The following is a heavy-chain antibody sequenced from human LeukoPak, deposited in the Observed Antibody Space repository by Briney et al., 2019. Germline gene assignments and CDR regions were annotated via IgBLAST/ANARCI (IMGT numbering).Heavy chain of an antibody. CDR1: GGSFSGYY. CDR2: INHSGST. CDR3: ARFTVVTHGFDY. V-gene: IGHV4-34*01. J-gene: IGHJ4*02. D-gene: IGHD4-23*01. Sequence: PSGTLSLTCAVYGGSFSGYYWSWIRQPPGKGLEWIGEINHSGSTNYNPSLKSRLTISVDTSKNQFSLKLSSVTAADTAVYYCARFTVVTHGFDYWGQGTLVTVSS.